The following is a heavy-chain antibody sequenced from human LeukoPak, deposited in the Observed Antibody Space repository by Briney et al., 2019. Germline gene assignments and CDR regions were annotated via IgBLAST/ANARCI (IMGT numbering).Heavy chain of an antibody. J-gene: IGHJ5*02. V-gene: IGHV4-61*02. CDR3: ARVYSSSWYVWFDP. CDR2: IYTSGST. Sequence: SETLSLTCTVSGGSISSGSYYWRWIRQPAGKGLEWIGRIYTSGSTNYNPSLKSRVTISVDTSKNQFSLKLSSVTAADTAVYYCARVYSSSWYVWFDPWGQGTLVTVSS. CDR1: GGSISSGSYY. D-gene: IGHD6-13*01.